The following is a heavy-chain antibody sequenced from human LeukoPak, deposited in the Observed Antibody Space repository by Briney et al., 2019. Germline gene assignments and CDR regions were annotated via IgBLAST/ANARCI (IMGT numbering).Heavy chain of an antibody. V-gene: IGHV1-18*01. J-gene: IGHJ4*02. CDR2: ISAYNGNT. CDR3: ARAVEMATTSDY. Sequence: ASMKVSCKASGYTFTSYGISWVRQAPGQGLEWMGWISAYNGNTNYAQKLQGRVTMTTDTSTSTAYMELRSLRSDDTAVYYCARAVEMATTSDYWGQGTLVTVSS. D-gene: IGHD5-24*01. CDR1: GYTFTSYG.